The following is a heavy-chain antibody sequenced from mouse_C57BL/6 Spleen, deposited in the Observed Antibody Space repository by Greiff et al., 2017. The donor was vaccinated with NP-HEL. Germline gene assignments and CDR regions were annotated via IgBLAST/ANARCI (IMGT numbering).Heavy chain of an antibody. J-gene: IGHJ1*03. CDR1: GYTFTSYG. Sequence: VQLQQSGAELARPGASVKLSCKASGYTFTSYGISWVKQRTGQGLEWIGEIYPRSGNTYYNEKFKGKATLTADKSSSTAYMELSSLTSEDAAVYFCARNYEYDGSYWYFDVWGTGTTVTVSS. CDR3: ARNYEYDGSYWYFDV. V-gene: IGHV1-81*01. D-gene: IGHD2-4*01. CDR2: IYPRSGNT.